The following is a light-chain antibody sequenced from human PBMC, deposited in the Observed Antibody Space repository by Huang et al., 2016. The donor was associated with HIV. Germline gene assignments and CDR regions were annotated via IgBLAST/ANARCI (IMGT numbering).Light chain of an antibody. CDR3: QQVNSFPYT. V-gene: IGKV1-12*01. Sequence: DIQMTQSPSSVSASVGDRVTITCRASQDISSWLAWYQQKPWKAPKLLIFAASTLQSGVPSRFSGSGSGTDFTLTISSLQPEDFVTYYCQQVNSFPYTFGQGTKLEIK. CDR2: AAS. J-gene: IGKJ2*01. CDR1: QDISSW.